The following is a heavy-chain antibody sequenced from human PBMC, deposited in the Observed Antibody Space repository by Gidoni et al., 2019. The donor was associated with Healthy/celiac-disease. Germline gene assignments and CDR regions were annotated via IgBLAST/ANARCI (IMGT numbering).Heavy chain of an antibody. CDR1: GYTCTSYG. V-gene: IGHV1-18*01. CDR3: ARDDSYCSGGSCYFERVHYGMDV. J-gene: IGHJ6*02. Sequence: QVQLVQSGAEVKKPGASVKVSCKASGYTCTSYGISWVRKAPGQGLEWMGLISAYNGNTNYAQKLQGRVTMTTDTSTSTAYMELRSLRSDDTAVYYCARDDSYCSGGSCYFERVHYGMDVWGQGTTVTVSS. D-gene: IGHD2-15*01. CDR2: ISAYNGNT.